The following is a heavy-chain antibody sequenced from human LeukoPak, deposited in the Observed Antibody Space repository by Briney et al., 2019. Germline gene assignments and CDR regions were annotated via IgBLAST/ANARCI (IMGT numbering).Heavy chain of an antibody. CDR2: INYSGGT. Sequence: SETLSLTCAVYGGSFSDYYRSWIRQPPGKGLEWIGEINYSGGTSYNPSLKSRVTISVDTSKNQFSLKLTSVTAADTAVYYCARQQSASNWFDPWGQGTLVTVSS. V-gene: IGHV4-34*01. CDR3: ARQQSASNWFDP. CDR1: GGSFSDYY. D-gene: IGHD6-13*01. J-gene: IGHJ5*02.